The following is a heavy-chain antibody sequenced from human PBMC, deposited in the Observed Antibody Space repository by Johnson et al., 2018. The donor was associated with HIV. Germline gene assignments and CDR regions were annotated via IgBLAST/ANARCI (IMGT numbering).Heavy chain of an antibody. J-gene: IGHJ3*02. V-gene: IGHV3-30-3*01. CDR2: ISSDGSNK. Sequence: QMQLVESGGGVVQPGRSLRLSCAASGFTFSSYAMHWVRQALGKGLEWVAVISSDGSNKYYADSVKGRFTISRDNSKNTLDLQMNSLRAEDTAVYYCARSRHYDDSRGEALVIWGQGTMVTDSS. CDR3: ARSRHYDDSRGEALVI. CDR1: GFTFSSYA. D-gene: IGHD3-22*01.